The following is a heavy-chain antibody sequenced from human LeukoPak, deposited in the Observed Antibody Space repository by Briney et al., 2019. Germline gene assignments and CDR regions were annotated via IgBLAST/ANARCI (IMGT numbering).Heavy chain of an antibody. CDR1: GFTLSSYS. V-gene: IGHV3-21*01. Sequence: PGGSLRLSCAVSGFTLSSYSMNWVRQAPGKGLEWVSSISSSSSHIHYADSVKGRFTISRDNAKNSLYLQMNSLRAEDTAVYYCANTILTGALWGQGTLVTVSS. J-gene: IGHJ4*02. CDR2: ISSSSSHI. D-gene: IGHD2-2*02. CDR3: ANTILTGAL.